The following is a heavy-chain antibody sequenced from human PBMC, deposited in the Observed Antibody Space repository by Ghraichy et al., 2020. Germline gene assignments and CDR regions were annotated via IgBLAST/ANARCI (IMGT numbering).Heavy chain of an antibody. CDR1: GGSFSGYY. CDR3: ARGRRRRRSVSNTVVTPGGSYYYYGMDV. J-gene: IGHJ6*02. CDR2: INHSGST. V-gene: IGHV4-34*01. D-gene: IGHD4-23*01. Sequence: SQTLSLTCAVYGGSFSGYYWSWIRQPPGKGLEWIGEINHSGSTNYNPSLKSRVTISVDTSKNQFSLKLSSVTAADTAVYYCARGRRRRRSVSNTVVTPGGSYYYYGMDVWGQGTTVTVSS.